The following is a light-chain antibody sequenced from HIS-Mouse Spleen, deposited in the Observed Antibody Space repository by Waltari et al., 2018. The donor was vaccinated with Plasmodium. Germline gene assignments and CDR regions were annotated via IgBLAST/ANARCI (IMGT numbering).Light chain of an antibody. CDR1: TLGDHY. CDR2: QDS. Sequence: SYELTQPPSVSVSPGQTARITCPGVTLGDHYACWYQQKPGQSPVLVIYQDSKRPSGIPERFSGSNSGNTATLTISGTQAMDEADYYCQAWDSSTVVFGGGTKLTVL. V-gene: IGLV3-1*01. J-gene: IGLJ2*01. CDR3: QAWDSSTVV.